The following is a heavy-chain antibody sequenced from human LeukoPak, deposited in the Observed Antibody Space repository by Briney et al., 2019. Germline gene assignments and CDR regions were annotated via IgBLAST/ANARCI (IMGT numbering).Heavy chain of an antibody. V-gene: IGHV3-23*01. CDR2: IIGSGGLT. J-gene: IGHJ4*02. D-gene: IGHD6-6*01. CDR3: AKGTLIAARLLFDY. Sequence: GGTLRPSCAASGFTFSSYGITWVRQAPGKGLEWVSTIIGSGGLTYYADSVKGRFTISRDNSKNTLYLQMNSLRAEDTAVYYCAKGTLIAARLLFDYWGQGTLVTVSS. CDR1: GFTFSSYG.